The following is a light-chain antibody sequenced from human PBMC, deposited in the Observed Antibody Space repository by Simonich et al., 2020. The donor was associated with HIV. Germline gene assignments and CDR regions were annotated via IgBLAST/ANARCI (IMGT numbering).Light chain of an antibody. V-gene: IGLV2-23*01. J-gene: IGLJ3*02. CDR1: SSDVGNYNL. CDR2: EGS. Sequence: QSALTQPASVSGSPGLSITISCTGTSSDVGNYNLVSWYQQHPGKAPKLTIYEGSKRPSGVSNRFSGSKSGNTASLTISGLQAEDEADYYCCSYAGSSTWVFGGGTKLTVL. CDR3: CSYAGSSTWV.